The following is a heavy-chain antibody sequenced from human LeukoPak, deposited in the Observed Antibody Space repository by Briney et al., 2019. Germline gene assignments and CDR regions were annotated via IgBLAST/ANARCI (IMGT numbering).Heavy chain of an antibody. CDR1: GFTLSSYA. V-gene: IGHV3-30*04. CDR2: ISYDGSNE. D-gene: IGHD6-19*01. Sequence: GRSLRLSCAASGFTLSSYAMHWVRQAPGKGLEWGAVISYDGSNEYYADSVKGRFTISRDNSKNTLYLQMSSLRAEDTAVYYCARPYNSGWYGDFDYWGQGTLVTVSS. J-gene: IGHJ4*02. CDR3: ARPYNSGWYGDFDY.